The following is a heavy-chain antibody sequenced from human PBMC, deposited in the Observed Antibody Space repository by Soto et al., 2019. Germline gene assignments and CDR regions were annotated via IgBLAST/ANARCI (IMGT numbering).Heavy chain of an antibody. D-gene: IGHD3-3*01. CDR1: GYTFTSYA. CDR3: ARDVRSITIFGVVLSVLDS. CDR2: INAGNGNT. Sequence: ASVKVSCKASGYTFTSYAMHWVRQAPGQRLEWMGWINAGNGNTKYSQKFQGRVTITRDTSASTAYMELSSLRSEDTAVYYCARDVRSITIFGVVLSVLDSWGQGSSVIVSS. J-gene: IGHJ5*01. V-gene: IGHV1-3*01.